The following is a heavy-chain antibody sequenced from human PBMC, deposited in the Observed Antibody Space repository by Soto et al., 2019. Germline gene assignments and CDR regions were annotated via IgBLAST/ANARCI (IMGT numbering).Heavy chain of an antibody. CDR1: GGTFSSYA. CDR3: ARGSVIVLEWLLPNYYYYGMDV. CDR2: IIPIFGTA. D-gene: IGHD3-3*01. J-gene: IGHJ6*02. V-gene: IGHV1-69*06. Sequence: QVQLVQSGAEVKKPGSSVKVSCKASGGTFSSYAISWVRQAPGQGLEWMGGIIPIFGTANYAQKFQGRVTITADKPTSTAYMELSSLRSEDTAVYYCARGSVIVLEWLLPNYYYYGMDVWGQGTTVTVSS.